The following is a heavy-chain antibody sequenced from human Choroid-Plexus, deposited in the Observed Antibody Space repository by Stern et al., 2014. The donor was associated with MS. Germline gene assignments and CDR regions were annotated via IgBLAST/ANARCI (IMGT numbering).Heavy chain of an antibody. Sequence: QLQLQESGSGLVKPSQTLSLTCSVSGYSITSAAFSWTWIRQAPGKGLEWIGYMWYGGSPRENPSRRIRVNIAVDTSKTQFALRVSSGTAADTAVYYCARGRSRVHPPLDPWGQGTLVTVSS. CDR2: MWYGGSP. CDR3: ARGRSRVHPPLDP. V-gene: IGHV4-30-2*01. D-gene: IGHD2-2*01. J-gene: IGHJ5*02. CDR1: GYSITSAAFS.